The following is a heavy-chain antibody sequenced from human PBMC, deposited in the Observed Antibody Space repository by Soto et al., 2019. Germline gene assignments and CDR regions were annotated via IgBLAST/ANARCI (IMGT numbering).Heavy chain of an antibody. CDR3: TTDQGTAWNDY. CDR1: GFSFNNAW. V-gene: IGHV3-15*07. CDR2: IKTKTDGGTT. D-gene: IGHD1-1*01. J-gene: IGHJ4*02. Sequence: GGSLRLSCAASGFSFNNAWMNWVRQAPGEGLEWVGRIKTKTDGGTTDYSAPVKGRFTISRDDSKNTLYLQMNSLKTEDTAVYYCTTDQGTAWNDYWGQGTLVTVSS.